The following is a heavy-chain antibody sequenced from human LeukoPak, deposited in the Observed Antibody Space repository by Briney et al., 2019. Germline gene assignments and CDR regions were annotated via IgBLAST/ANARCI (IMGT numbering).Heavy chain of an antibody. D-gene: IGHD6-13*01. Sequence: QPGGSLRLSCIVSGFSFGDYGLTWVRQAPGKGLDWVGFIRTKPYGGTAEYAASVKGRFTISRDDSKSIAYLQMNSLKTEDTAVYHCTRSHLTQLVYYFDYWGQGTLVTVSS. CDR3: TRSHLTQLVYYFDY. V-gene: IGHV3-49*04. CDR1: GFSFGDYG. CDR2: IRTKPYGGTA. J-gene: IGHJ4*02.